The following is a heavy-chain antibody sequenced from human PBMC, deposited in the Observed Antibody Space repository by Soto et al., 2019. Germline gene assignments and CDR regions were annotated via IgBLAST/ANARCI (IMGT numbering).Heavy chain of an antibody. V-gene: IGHV4-31*03. J-gene: IGHJ4*02. CDR1: GGSISSGGYY. Sequence: QVQLQESGPGLVKPSQTLSLTCTVSGGSISSGGYYWSWIRQHPGKGLEWLGYIYYSGNTYYNPSLKSRVTISEDTSKTQFSLKLSSVTAADTAVYYCARATYYYDSSGYSDRVLDYWGQGTLVTVSS. CDR2: IYYSGNT. D-gene: IGHD3-22*01. CDR3: ARATYYYDSSGYSDRVLDY.